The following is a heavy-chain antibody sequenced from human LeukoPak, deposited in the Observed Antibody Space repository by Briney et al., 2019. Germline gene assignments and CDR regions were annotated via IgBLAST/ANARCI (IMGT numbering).Heavy chain of an antibody. CDR2: FYYSGST. CDR3: ASGSYYDILTGYYMVAFDI. Sequence: SQTLSLTCTVSGGSISSGGYYWSWIRQHPGKGLEWIGYFYYSGSTYYNPSLKSRVTISVDTSKNQFSLKLSSVTAADTAVYYCASGSYYDILTGYYMVAFDIWGQGTMVTVSS. D-gene: IGHD3-9*01. J-gene: IGHJ3*02. V-gene: IGHV4-31*03. CDR1: GGSISSGGYY.